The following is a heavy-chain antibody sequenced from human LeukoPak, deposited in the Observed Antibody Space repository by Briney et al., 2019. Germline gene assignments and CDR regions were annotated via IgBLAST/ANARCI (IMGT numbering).Heavy chain of an antibody. CDR1: GFTFSSYG. V-gene: IGHV3-33*01. Sequence: GGSLRLSCAASGFTFSSYGMHWVRQAPGKGLEWVAVIWYDGSNKYYAGSVKGRFTISRDNSKNTLYLQMNSLRAEDTAVYYCAREKRGYSYGVVFDYWGQGTLVTVSS. CDR2: IWYDGSNK. J-gene: IGHJ4*02. D-gene: IGHD5-18*01. CDR3: AREKRGYSYGVVFDY.